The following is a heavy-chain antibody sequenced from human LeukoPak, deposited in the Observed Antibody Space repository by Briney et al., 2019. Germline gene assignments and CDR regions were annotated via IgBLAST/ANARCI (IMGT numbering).Heavy chain of an antibody. V-gene: IGHV1-18*01. CDR1: GYTFTSYG. J-gene: IGHJ4*02. CDR2: ISAYNGNT. D-gene: IGHD3-22*01. Sequence: AAVKVSCKASGYTFTSYGISWVRQAPGQGLEWMGWISAYNGNTNYAQKLQGRVTITRNTSISTAYMELSSLRSEDTAVYYCARDQTPGEPHYYDSSGFDYWGQGTLVTVSS. CDR3: ARDQTPGEPHYYDSSGFDY.